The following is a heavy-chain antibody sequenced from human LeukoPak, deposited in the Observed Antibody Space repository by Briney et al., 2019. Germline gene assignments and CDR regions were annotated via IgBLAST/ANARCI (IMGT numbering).Heavy chain of an antibody. V-gene: IGHV4-34*01. J-gene: IGHJ5*02. CDR1: GGSFSGYY. CDR3: ARGRYYDSRGSDSGSYWLDP. D-gene: IGHD3-22*01. Sequence: SETLSLTCAVYGGSFSGYYWSWIRQPPGKGLEWIGEINHSGSTNYNPSLKSRVTISVDTSKNQFSLKLSSVTAADTAVYYCARGRYYDSRGSDSGSYWLDPWGQGTLVTVSS. CDR2: INHSGST.